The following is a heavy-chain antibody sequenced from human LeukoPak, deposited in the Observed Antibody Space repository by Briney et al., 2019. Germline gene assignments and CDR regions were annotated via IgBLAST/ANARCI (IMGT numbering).Heavy chain of an antibody. J-gene: IGHJ5*02. D-gene: IGHD3-3*01. Sequence: ASVRVSCKASGYTFTGYYMHSVRQAPGQGLEWMGWINPNSGGTNYAQKFQGRVTMTRDTSISTAYMELSRLRSDDTAVYYCARDSGFWSGYSRYNWFDPWGQGTLVTVSS. CDR1: GYTFTGYY. CDR2: INPNSGGT. V-gene: IGHV1-2*02. CDR3: ARDSGFWSGYSRYNWFDP.